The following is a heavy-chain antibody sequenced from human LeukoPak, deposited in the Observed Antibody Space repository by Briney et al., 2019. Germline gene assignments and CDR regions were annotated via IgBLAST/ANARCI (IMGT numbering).Heavy chain of an antibody. CDR2: IYHSENT. J-gene: IGHJ4*02. D-gene: IGHD6-19*01. CDR3: ARDLIAVSLYYFDY. CDR1: GYSISSGFY. V-gene: IGHV4-38-2*02. Sequence: SETLSLTCTVSGYSISSGFYWGWIRQPPGKGLEWIGSIYHSENTYYNPSLKSRVTISADTSKNQFSLRLSSVTAADTAVYYCARDLIAVSLYYFDYWGQGTQVTVSP.